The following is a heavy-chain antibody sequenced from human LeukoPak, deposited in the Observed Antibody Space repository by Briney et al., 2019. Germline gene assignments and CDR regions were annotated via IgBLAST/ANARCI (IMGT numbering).Heavy chain of an antibody. CDR2: INPSGGST. Sequence: ASVKVSCKASGYTFTSYYMHWVRQAPGQGLEWMGIINPSGGSTSYAQKLQGRVTMTTDTSTSTAYMELRSLRSDDTAVYYCARDLDWFNMANDYWGQGTLVTVSS. D-gene: IGHD3-9*01. CDR3: ARDLDWFNMANDY. J-gene: IGHJ4*02. V-gene: IGHV1-46*01. CDR1: GYTFTSYY.